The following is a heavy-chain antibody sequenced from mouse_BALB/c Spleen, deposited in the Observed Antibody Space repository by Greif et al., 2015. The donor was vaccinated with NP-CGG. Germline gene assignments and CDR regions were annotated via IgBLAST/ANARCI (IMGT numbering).Heavy chain of an antibody. V-gene: IGHV5-9-4*01. CDR1: GFTFSSYA. CDR3: AREDGYLYAMDY. CDR2: ISSGGSYT. J-gene: IGHJ4*01. D-gene: IGHD2-3*01. Sequence: EVQGVESGGGLVKPGGSLKLSCAASGFTFSSYAMSWVRQSPEKRLEWVAEISSGGSYTYYPDTVTGRFTISRDNAKNAPYLEMSSVRSEDTAMYYCAREDGYLYAMDYWGQGTSVTVSS.